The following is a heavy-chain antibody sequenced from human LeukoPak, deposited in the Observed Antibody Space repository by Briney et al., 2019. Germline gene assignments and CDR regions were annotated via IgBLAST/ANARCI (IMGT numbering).Heavy chain of an antibody. J-gene: IGHJ4*02. V-gene: IGHV1-46*01. D-gene: IGHD5-18*01. CDR2: INPSGGST. CDR3: ARGLGAKRGYSYGSSPFDY. Sequence: ASVKVSCKASGYTFASYYMHWVRQAPGQGLGWMGIINPSGGSTSYAQKFQGRVTMTRDTSTSTVYMELSSLRSEDTAVYYCARGLGAKRGYSYGSSPFDYWGQGTLVTVSS. CDR1: GYTFASYY.